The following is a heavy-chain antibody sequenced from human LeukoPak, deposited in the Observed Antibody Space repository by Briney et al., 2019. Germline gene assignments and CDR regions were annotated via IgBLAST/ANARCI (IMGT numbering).Heavy chain of an antibody. V-gene: IGHV3-7*01. J-gene: IGHJ4*02. CDR1: GFTFSNYW. CDR3: ARDLPPGDYTLDY. Sequence: GGSLRLSCAASGFTFSNYWMSWVRQAPGKGLEWVANIRQDGNEKYYVDSVKGRFTISRDNAKNSLYLQMNSLRAVDTAVYYCARDLPPGDYTLDYWGQGTLVTVSS. CDR2: IRQDGNEK. D-gene: IGHD4-17*01.